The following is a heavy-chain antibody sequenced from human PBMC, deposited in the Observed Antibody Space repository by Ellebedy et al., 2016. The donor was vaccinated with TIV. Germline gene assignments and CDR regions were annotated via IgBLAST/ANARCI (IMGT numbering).Heavy chain of an antibody. Sequence: AASVKVSCKASGYTFTSYYMHWVRQAPGQGLEWMGIINPSGGSTSYAQKLQGRVTMTRDTSTSTFYMELSSLRSEDTAVYYCERDRGGVGATNGFDYWGQGTLVTVSS. CDR1: GYTFTSYY. V-gene: IGHV1-46*04. CDR2: INPSGGST. D-gene: IGHD1-26*01. CDR3: ERDRGGVGATNGFDY. J-gene: IGHJ4*02.